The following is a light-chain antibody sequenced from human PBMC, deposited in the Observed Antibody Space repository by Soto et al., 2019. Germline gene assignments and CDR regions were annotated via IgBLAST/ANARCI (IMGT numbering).Light chain of an antibody. Sequence: QSVLTQPPSASGTPGQGVTISCSGSSSNVGRNAVNWYQQLPGAAPKLLIYHNTQRPSGVPGRFSASKSGASASLAISGLQSEDEADYYCATWNDSLTGIMFGGGTQLTVL. V-gene: IGLV1-44*01. CDR3: ATWNDSLTGIM. CDR2: HNT. J-gene: IGLJ3*02. CDR1: SSNVGRNA.